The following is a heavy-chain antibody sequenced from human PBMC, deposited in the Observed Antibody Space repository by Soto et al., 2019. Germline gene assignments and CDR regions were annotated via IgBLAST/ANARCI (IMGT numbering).Heavy chain of an antibody. CDR2: ISGYSDHT. Sequence: QVQLVQSGAEVKKPGASVKVSCKASGYTFTSYSLSWVRQAPGQGLEWLGWISGYSDHTKNGQNFQGRVTMTKDTASSTGYMEMRSLRSDDTAIYYCARVGMSNGWTFDTWGQGTLVTVSS. D-gene: IGHD6-19*01. V-gene: IGHV1-18*04. J-gene: IGHJ4*02. CDR1: GYTFTSYS. CDR3: ARVGMSNGWTFDT.